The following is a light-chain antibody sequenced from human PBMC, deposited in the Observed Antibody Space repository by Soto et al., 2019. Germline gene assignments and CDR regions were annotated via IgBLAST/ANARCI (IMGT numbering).Light chain of an antibody. CDR3: QQRSNWPPIT. Sequence: EVVLTQSPATLSLSPDERATLSCRASQSVSSYLAWYQQKPGRAPRLLIYDASNRATGIPARLSGSGSGTDFTLTISSLEPEDFALYYCQQRSNWPPITLGQGTRLEIK. V-gene: IGKV3-11*01. CDR2: DAS. J-gene: IGKJ5*01. CDR1: QSVSSY.